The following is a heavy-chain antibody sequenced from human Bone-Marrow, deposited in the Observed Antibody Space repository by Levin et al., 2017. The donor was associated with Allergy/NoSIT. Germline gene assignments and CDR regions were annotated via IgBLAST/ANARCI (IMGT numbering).Heavy chain of an antibody. CDR3: ARDRGLEPPYPYFDY. Sequence: SETLSLTCTVSGGSVSSGSYYWSWIRQPPGKGLEWIGYIYYSGSTNYNPSLKSRVTISVDTSKNQFSLKLSSVTAADTAVYYCARDRGLEPPYPYFDYWGQGTLVTVSS. J-gene: IGHJ4*02. CDR1: GGSVSSGSYY. CDR2: IYYSGST. D-gene: IGHD1-1*01. V-gene: IGHV4-61*01.